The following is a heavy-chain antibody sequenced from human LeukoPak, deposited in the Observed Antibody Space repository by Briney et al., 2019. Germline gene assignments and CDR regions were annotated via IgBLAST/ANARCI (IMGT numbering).Heavy chain of an antibody. J-gene: IGHJ5*02. V-gene: IGHV1-2*02. CDR3: ARDPYYYDSSGFGGPLNWFDP. D-gene: IGHD3-22*01. Sequence: GASVKVSCKASGYTFTGYYMHWVRQAPGQGLEWMGWINPNSGGTNYAQKFQGRVTMTRDTSISTAYMELSRLRSDDTAVYYCARDPYYYDSSGFGGPLNWFDPWGQGTLVTVSS. CDR1: GYTFTGYY. CDR2: INPNSGGT.